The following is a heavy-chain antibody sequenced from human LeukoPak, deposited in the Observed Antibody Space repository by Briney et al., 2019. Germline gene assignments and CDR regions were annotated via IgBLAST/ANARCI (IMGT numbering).Heavy chain of an antibody. CDR2: MDPNRGNT. V-gene: IGHV1-8*01. D-gene: IGHD6-13*01. CDR1: GYTFGSSH. Sequence: ASVKVSCKASGYTFGSSHINWVRQSTGQGLEWVGWMDPNRGNTGYAQKFQDRVTMTRNTSISTAYMELSSLRSEDTALYYCTRTIAATGTLYPWGQGTQVIVSS. CDR3: TRTIAATGTLYP. J-gene: IGHJ5*02.